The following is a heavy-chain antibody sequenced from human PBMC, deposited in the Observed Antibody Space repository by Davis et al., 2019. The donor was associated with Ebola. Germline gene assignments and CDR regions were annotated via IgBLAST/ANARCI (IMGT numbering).Heavy chain of an antibody. D-gene: IGHD5-12*01. Sequence: HTWGSLRLSCAASGFTFSSYCMHWVRHAPGKGLVWVSRINSDGSSTSYADSVKGRFTISRDNAKNTLYLQMNSLRTEDTAVYYCARSYVDIVDTKLYYYHGMDVWGQGTTVTVSS. V-gene: IGHV3-74*01. CDR1: GFTFSSYC. J-gene: IGHJ6*02. CDR3: ARSYVDIVDTKLYYYHGMDV. CDR2: INSDGSST.